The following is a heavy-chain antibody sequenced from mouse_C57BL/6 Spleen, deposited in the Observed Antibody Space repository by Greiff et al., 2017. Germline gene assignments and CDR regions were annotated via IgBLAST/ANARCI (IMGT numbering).Heavy chain of an antibody. J-gene: IGHJ4*01. D-gene: IGHD2-4*01. V-gene: IGHV1-22*01. CDR1: GYTFTDYN. Sequence: EVQLQQSGPELVKPGASVKMSCKASGYTFTDYNMHWVKQSHGKSLEWIGYINPNNGGTSYNQKFKGKATLTVNKSSSTAYMELRSLTSEDSAVYYCSYDYDGAMDYWGQGTSVTVSS. CDR2: INPNNGGT. CDR3: SYDYDGAMDY.